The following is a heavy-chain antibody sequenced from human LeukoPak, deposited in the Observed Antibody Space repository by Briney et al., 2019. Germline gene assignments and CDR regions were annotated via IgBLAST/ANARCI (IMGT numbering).Heavy chain of an antibody. CDR1: GGSIRSNY. CDR2: IYYIGSS. J-gene: IGHJ6*02. CDR3: ARGMYAMDV. Sequence: SETLSLTCTVSGGSIRSNYWSWIRQPPRKGLEWIGYIYYIGSSNYNPSLKSRVTTSVDTSKNQFSLRLSSVTAADTALYYCARGMYAMDVWGQGTTVTVSS. V-gene: IGHV4-59*01.